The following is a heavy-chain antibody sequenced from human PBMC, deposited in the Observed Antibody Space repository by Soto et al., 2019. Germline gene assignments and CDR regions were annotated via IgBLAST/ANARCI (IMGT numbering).Heavy chain of an antibody. CDR1: GYTFTSYG. V-gene: IGHV1-18*01. CDR2: ISAYNGNT. D-gene: IGHD2-15*01. CDR3: AGGYCSGGSCYPFDY. J-gene: IGHJ4*02. Sequence: ASVKVSCKASGYTFTSYGISWVRQAPGQGLEWMGWISAYNGNTNYAQRPQGRVTMTTDTSTSTAYMELRSLRSDDTAVYYCAGGYCSGGSCYPFDYWGQGTLVTVSS.